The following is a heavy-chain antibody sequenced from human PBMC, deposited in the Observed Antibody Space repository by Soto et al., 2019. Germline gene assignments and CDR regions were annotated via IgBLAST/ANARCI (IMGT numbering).Heavy chain of an antibody. CDR2: INPNSGGT. D-gene: IGHD3-22*01. CDR3: ARDYYDSSGYYYYYYGTDV. V-gene: IGHV1-2*02. J-gene: IGHJ6*02. CDR1: GYTFTGYD. Sequence: ASVKVSCKSSGYTFTGYDIHWVRQAPGQGLEWMGWINPNSGGTNYAQKFQGRVTMTRDTSISTAYMELSRLRSDDTAVYYCARDYYDSSGYYYYYYGTDVWGQGTTVTVSS.